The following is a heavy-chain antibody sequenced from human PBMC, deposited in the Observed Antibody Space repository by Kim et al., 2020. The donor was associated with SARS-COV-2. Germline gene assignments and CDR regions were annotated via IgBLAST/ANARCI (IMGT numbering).Heavy chain of an antibody. D-gene: IGHD3-10*01. CDR3: ASASGYYYGSGDY. V-gene: IGHV3-53*04. Sequence: GGSLRLSCAASGFTVSSNYMSWVRQAPGKGLEWVSVIYSGGSTYYADSVKGRFTISRHNSKNTLYLQMNSLRAEDTAVYYCASASGYYYGSGDYWGQGTLVTVSS. CDR1: GFTVSSNY. CDR2: IYSGGST. J-gene: IGHJ4*02.